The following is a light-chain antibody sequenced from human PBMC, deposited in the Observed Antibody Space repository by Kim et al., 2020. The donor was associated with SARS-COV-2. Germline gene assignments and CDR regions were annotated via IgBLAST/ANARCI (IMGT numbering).Light chain of an antibody. CDR2: AAS. CDR3: LQHHSYTLA. CDR1: QDISNY. J-gene: IGKJ4*01. V-gene: IGKV1-17*03. Sequence: DIQMTQSPSAMSASVGDRVTITCRASQDISNYLAWFQQKPGNAPKRLIYAASSLQSGVPSRFSGSGSGTEFTLTISSLQPEDFATYYCLQHHSYTLAFGGGTKVDIK.